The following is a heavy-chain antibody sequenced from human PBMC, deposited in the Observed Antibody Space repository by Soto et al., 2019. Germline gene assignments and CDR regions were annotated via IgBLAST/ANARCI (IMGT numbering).Heavy chain of an antibody. CDR1: GFTFSSYG. Sequence: PVGSLRLSCAASGFTFSSYGMHWVRQAPGKGLEWVAVIWYDGSNKYYADSVKGRFAISRDNSKNTLYLQMNSLRAEDTAVYYCARDFGGLYSSSSGYGMDVWGQGTTVTVSS. J-gene: IGHJ6*02. CDR2: IWYDGSNK. V-gene: IGHV3-33*01. CDR3: ARDFGGLYSSSSGYGMDV. D-gene: IGHD6-6*01.